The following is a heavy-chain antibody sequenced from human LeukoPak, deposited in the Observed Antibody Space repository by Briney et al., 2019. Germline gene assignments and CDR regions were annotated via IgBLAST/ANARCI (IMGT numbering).Heavy chain of an antibody. D-gene: IGHD3-22*01. CDR1: GGSISSYY. Sequence: SETLSLTCTVSGGSISSYYWSWIRQPAGKGLEWIGRIYTSGSTNYNPSLKSRVTMSVDTSKNQFSPKLSSVTAADTAVYYCARDPHSSGYYYSDYWGQGTLVTVSS. CDR2: IYTSGST. CDR3: ARDPHSSGYYYSDY. V-gene: IGHV4-4*07. J-gene: IGHJ4*02.